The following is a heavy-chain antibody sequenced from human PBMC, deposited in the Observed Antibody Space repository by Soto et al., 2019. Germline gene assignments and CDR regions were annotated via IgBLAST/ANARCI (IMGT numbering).Heavy chain of an antibody. V-gene: IGHV3-23*01. D-gene: IGHD3-9*01. J-gene: IGHJ6*02. Sequence: EVQLLESGGGLVQPGGSLRLSCAASGFTSSSYAMSWVRQAPGKGLEWVSAISGSGSNTYYADSVKGRFTISRDNSKNTLFLQMNSLRAEDTAVYYCAKALRYVDWLVRPWNAMDVWGQGTTVTVSS. CDR1: GFTSSSYA. CDR2: ISGSGSNT. CDR3: AKALRYVDWLVRPWNAMDV.